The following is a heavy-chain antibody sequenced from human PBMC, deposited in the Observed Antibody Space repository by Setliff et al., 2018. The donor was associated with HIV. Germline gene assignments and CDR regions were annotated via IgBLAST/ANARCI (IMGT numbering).Heavy chain of an antibody. CDR1: GFTFSSYG. CDR2: IWYDGSNK. CDR3: AREGCGDGTCYAPDL. D-gene: IGHD2-15*01. J-gene: IGHJ4*02. Sequence: PGGSLRLSCAASGFTFSSYGMHWVRQAPGKGLEWVAVIWYDGSNKYYADSVKGRFTISRDNSKNTLYLQMSSLRVEDTAVYYCAREGCGDGTCYAPDLWGQGTLVTVSS. V-gene: IGHV3-33*08.